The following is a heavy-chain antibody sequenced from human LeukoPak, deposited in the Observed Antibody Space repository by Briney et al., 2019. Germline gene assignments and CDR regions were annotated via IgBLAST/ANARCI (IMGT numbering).Heavy chain of an antibody. Sequence: SETLSLTCTVSGGSISSYYWSWIRQPPGKGLEWIGEINHSGSTNYNPSLKSRVTISVDTSKNQFSLKLSSVTAADTAVYYCARDLDAFDIWGQGTMVTVSS. CDR1: GGSISSYY. CDR3: ARDLDAFDI. CDR2: INHSGST. V-gene: IGHV4-34*01. J-gene: IGHJ3*02.